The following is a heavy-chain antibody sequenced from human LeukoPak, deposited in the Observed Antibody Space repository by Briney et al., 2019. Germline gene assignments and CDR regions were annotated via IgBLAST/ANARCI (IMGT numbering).Heavy chain of an antibody. Sequence: SETLSLTYAVYGGSFSGYYWSWIRQPPGEGLEWIGEINHSGSTNYNPSLKSRVTISVDTSKNQFSLKLSSVTAADTAVYYCARSPLRVHAFDIWGQGTMVTVSS. J-gene: IGHJ3*02. CDR2: INHSGST. V-gene: IGHV4-34*01. CDR1: GGSFSGYY. CDR3: ARSPLRVHAFDI.